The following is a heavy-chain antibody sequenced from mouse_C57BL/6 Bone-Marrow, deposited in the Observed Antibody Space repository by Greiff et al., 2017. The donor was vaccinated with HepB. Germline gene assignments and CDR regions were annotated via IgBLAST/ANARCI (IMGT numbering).Heavy chain of an antibody. Sequence: EVQLQESGGGLVQPGGSMKLSCVASGFTFSNYWMNWVRQSPEKGLEWVAQIRLKSDNYATHYAESVKGRFTISRDDSKSSVYLQMNNLRAEDTGIYYCTGITTDFMDYWGQGTSVTVSS. D-gene: IGHD1-1*01. CDR1: GFTFSNYW. CDR3: TGITTDFMDY. CDR2: IRLKSDNYAT. V-gene: IGHV6-3*01. J-gene: IGHJ4*01.